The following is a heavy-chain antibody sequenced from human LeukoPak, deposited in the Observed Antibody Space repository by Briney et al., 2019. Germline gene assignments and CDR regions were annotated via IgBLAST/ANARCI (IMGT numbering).Heavy chain of an antibody. V-gene: IGHV1-69*04. D-gene: IGHD6-13*01. CDR3: ARENRAAAGPSDS. Sequence: ASVKVSCKASGGTFSSYAISWVRQAPGQGLELMGMIIPILGIANYAQKFQGRVTITADKSTSTAYMELSSLRSEDTAVYYCARENRAAAGPSDSWGQGTLVTVSS. CDR2: IIPILGIA. CDR1: GGTFSSYA. J-gene: IGHJ4*02.